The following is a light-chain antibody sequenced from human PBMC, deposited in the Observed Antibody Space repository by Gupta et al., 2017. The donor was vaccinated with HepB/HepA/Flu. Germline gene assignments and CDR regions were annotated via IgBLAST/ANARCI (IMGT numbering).Light chain of an antibody. CDR2: GAS. CDR1: QSVSSN. J-gene: IGKJ2*02. V-gene: IGKV3-15*01. Sequence: EILMTQSPDTLSVSPGERATLSCRASQSVSSNLAWYQQKPGQPPRLLIYGASTRATGFPARFSGSGSGTEFTLTISSLQSEDFAVYFCQHYNSWPGNFGQGTKLEIK. CDR3: QHYNSWPGN.